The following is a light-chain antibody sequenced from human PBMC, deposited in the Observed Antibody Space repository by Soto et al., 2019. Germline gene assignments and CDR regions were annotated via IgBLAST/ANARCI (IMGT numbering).Light chain of an antibody. CDR2: RAS. V-gene: IGKV1-5*03. J-gene: IGKJ1*01. CDR1: QYVSTW. Sequence: DIQMTQSPSTLSASVGDRVTITCRASQYVSTWLAWYQQKPGKAPKILIFRASSLESGVPSRFSGSGSGTEFTLTISSLQPDDFATYYCQQYNSHPTFGQGTKVEIK. CDR3: QQYNSHPT.